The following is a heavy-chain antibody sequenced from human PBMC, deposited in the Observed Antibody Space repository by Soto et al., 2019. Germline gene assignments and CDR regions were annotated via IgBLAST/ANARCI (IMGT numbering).Heavy chain of an antibody. CDR1: GGSISSSSYY. CDR3: ARGRFPTSHVTDV. CDR2: IYYSGST. Sequence: SETLSLTCTVSGGSISSSSYYWGWIRQPPGKGLEWIGSIYYSGSTYYNPSLKSRVTISVDTSKNQFSLKLSSVTAADTAVYYCARGRFPTSHVTDVWGKGATLTVSS. D-gene: IGHD3-16*01. V-gene: IGHV4-39*01. J-gene: IGHJ6*04.